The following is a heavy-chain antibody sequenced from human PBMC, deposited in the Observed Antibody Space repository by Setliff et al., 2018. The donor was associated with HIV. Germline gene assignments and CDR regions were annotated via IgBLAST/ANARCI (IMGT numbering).Heavy chain of an antibody. CDR3: GRDVHDAAADN. Sequence: LRLSCAASGFTFMNYAMSWVRQAPGKGLAWVSTISGSGGNTYYSGSVKGRFTISRDNARNTLFLQMNSLGVEDTALYYCGRDVHDAAADNWGRGTLVTVSS. D-gene: IGHD6-13*01. CDR2: ISGSGGNT. J-gene: IGHJ4*02. CDR1: GFTFMNYA. V-gene: IGHV3-23*01.